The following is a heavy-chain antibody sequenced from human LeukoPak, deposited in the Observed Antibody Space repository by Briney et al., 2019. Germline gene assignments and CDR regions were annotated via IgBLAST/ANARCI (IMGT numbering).Heavy chain of an antibody. Sequence: GESLKISCKGSGYSFTSYWIGWVRQMPGKGLEWMGIIYPGDSDTRYSPSFQGQVTISADKSISTAYLQWSSLKASDTAMYYCARSGYCSGGSCYLFYYYMDVWGKGTTVTVSS. CDR3: ARSGYCSGGSCYLFYYYMDV. CDR1: GYSFTSYW. D-gene: IGHD2-15*01. J-gene: IGHJ6*03. CDR2: IYPGDSDT. V-gene: IGHV5-51*01.